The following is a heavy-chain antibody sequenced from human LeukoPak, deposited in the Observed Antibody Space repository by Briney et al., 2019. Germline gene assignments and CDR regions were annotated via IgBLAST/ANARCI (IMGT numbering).Heavy chain of an antibody. CDR1: GYTFTNFD. D-gene: IGHD3-10*01. V-gene: IGHV1-8*01. J-gene: IGHJ4*02. CDR3: ARGRGGTIIRGYLDS. Sequence: ASVKVSCKASGYTFTNFDIMWVRQATGQGLEWMGWVNTNSGGTGYAQKFQGRVSMTRDTSIGTAYMELSSLRSEDTAIYYCARGRGGTIIRGYLDSWGQGTLVSVPS. CDR2: VNTNSGGT.